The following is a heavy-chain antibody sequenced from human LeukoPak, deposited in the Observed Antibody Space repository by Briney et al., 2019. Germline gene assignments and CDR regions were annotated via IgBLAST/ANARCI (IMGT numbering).Heavy chain of an antibody. CDR1: GFTFDDYA. Sequence: GGSLRLSCAASGFTFDDYAMHWVRQAPGKGLEWVSGISWNSGSIGYADSVKGRFTISRDNAKNSLYLQMNSLRAEDTALYYCAKIAVAGTREDYWGQGTLVTVSS. CDR3: AKIAVAGTREDY. J-gene: IGHJ4*02. D-gene: IGHD6-19*01. CDR2: ISWNSGSI. V-gene: IGHV3-9*01.